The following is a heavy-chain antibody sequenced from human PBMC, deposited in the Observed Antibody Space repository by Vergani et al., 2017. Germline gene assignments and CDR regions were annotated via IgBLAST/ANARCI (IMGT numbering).Heavy chain of an antibody. J-gene: IGHJ1*01. D-gene: IGHD5-18*01. V-gene: IGHV2-5*01. CDR3: AHSVDSYGTPYFQP. Sequence: QITLKESGPTLVKPTQTLTLTCTFSGFSLSTSGVGVGWIRQPPGKALEWLVLIYWNDDKRYRPSLKNRLTITKDSAKNQVVLTMTNMDPVDTATYYCAHSVDSYGTPYFQPWAQGTRLTVSS. CDR1: GFSLSTSGVG. CDR2: IYWNDDK.